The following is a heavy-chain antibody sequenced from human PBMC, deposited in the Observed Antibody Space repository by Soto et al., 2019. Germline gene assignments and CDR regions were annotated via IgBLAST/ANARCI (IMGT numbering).Heavy chain of an antibody. V-gene: IGHV1-3*01. J-gene: IGHJ4*02. CDR1: GYTFTSYA. CDR3: ARVGPPIADRAEFDY. D-gene: IGHD6-13*01. Sequence: ASVKVSCKASGYTFTSYAMHWVRQAPGQRLEWMGWINAGNGNTKYSQKFQGRVTITRDTSASTAYMELSSLRSEDTAVYYCARVGPPIADRAEFDYWGQGTLVTVSS. CDR2: INAGNGNT.